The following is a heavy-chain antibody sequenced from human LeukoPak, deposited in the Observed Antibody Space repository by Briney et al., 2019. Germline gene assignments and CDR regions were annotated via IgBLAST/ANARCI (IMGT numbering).Heavy chain of an antibody. V-gene: IGHV3-48*04. J-gene: IGHJ4*02. CDR2: ISSSDSII. D-gene: IGHD2-15*01. CDR3: ARDPREVCGGSCYYDY. CDR1: GFTFSSYS. Sequence: PGGSLRLSCAASGFTFSSYSMNWVRQAPGKGLEWVSYISSSDSIIYYADSVKGRFTISRDDAKNSLYLQMNSLRAEDTAMYYCARDPREVCGGSCYYDYWGQGTLVTVSS.